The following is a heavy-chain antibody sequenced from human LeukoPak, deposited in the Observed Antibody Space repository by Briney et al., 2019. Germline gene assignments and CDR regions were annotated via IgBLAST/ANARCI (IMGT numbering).Heavy chain of an antibody. CDR3: ARGRGSTKGVRYYYYMDV. V-gene: IGHV4-38-2*01. CDR1: GYSISSGYY. Sequence: SETLSLTCAISGYSISSGYYWGWIRQPPGKGLEWIGSIYHSGSTYYNPSLKSRVTISVDTSKNQFSLKLSSVTAADTAVYYCARGRGSTKGVRYYYYMDVWGKGTTVTVSS. CDR2: IYHSGST. D-gene: IGHD2-2*01. J-gene: IGHJ6*03.